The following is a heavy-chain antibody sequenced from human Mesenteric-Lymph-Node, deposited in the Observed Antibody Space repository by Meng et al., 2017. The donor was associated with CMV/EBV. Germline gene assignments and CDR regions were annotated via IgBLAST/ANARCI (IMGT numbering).Heavy chain of an antibody. CDR2: VYSRGSDT. CDR1: GFTFSSYS. Sequence: GGSLRLSCAASGFTFSSYSMNWVRQAPGKGLEWVSGVYSRGSDTYYADSVKGRFTISRDTSKNTLYLQMNSLRAEDTAVYYCAKSDCSSATCYTVYFDYWGQGTLVTVSS. V-gene: IGHV3-23*03. CDR3: AKSDCSSATCYTVYFDY. D-gene: IGHD2-2*01. J-gene: IGHJ4*02.